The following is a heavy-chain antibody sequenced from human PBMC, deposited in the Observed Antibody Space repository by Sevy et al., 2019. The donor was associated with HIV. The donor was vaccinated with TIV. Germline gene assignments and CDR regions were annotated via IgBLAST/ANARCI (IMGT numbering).Heavy chain of an antibody. J-gene: IGHJ4*02. V-gene: IGHV3-49*03. CDR1: GFTFGDYA. D-gene: IGHD3-10*02. Sequence: GGSLRLSCTASGFTFGDYAMNWFRQAPGKGLEWVGFIRTKAYVGTTEYAASVKARFTISRDDSKSIAYLQMNSLKTEDTAGYYCTRGRYTYVPFDYWGQGTLVTVSS. CDR2: IRTKAYVGTT. CDR3: TRGRYTYVPFDY.